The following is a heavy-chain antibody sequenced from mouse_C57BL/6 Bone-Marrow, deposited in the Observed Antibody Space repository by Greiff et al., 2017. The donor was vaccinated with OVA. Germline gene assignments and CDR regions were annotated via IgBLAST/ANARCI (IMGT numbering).Heavy chain of an antibody. CDR1: GYTFTSYW. V-gene: IGHV1-69*01. CDR3: ARRGDYEDYAMDY. D-gene: IGHD1-1*01. CDR2: IDPSDSYT. J-gene: IGHJ4*01. Sequence: QVQLQQPGAELVMPGASVKLSCKASGYTFTSYWMHWVKQRPGQGLEWIGEIDPSDSYTNYNQKFKGKSTLTVDKSSSTAYMQLSSLTSEDSAVYYGARRGDYEDYAMDYWGQGTSVTVSS.